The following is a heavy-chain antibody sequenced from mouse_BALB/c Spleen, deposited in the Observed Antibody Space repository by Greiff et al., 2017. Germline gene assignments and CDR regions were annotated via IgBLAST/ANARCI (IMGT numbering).Heavy chain of an antibody. CDR1: GYTFTSYW. Sequence: QVQLQQSGAELAKPGASVKMSCKASGYTFTSYWMHWVKQRPGQGLEWIGYINPSTGYTEYNQKFKDKATLTADKSSSTAYMQLSSLTSEDSAVYYCAREGYRYDGDFDYWGQGTTLTVSS. V-gene: IGHV1-7*01. CDR3: AREGYRYDGDFDY. CDR2: INPSTGYT. J-gene: IGHJ2*01. D-gene: IGHD2-14*01.